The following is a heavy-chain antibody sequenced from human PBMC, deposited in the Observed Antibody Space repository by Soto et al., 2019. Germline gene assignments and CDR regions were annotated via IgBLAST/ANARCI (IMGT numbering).Heavy chain of an antibody. CDR3: ARDVTSY. Sequence: QVQLVESGGGVVQPGRSLRLSCAASGFTFSSYGMHWVRQAPGKGLEWVAVIWYDGSNKYYADSVKGRFTTSRDNSKTTLYLQMNSLSAEDTAVYYCARDVTSYSGQGTLVTLSS. J-gene: IGHJ4*02. V-gene: IGHV3-33*01. CDR2: IWYDGSNK. CDR1: GFTFSSYG.